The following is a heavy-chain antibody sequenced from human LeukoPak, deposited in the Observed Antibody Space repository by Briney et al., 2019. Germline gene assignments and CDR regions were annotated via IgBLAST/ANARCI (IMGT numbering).Heavy chain of an antibody. D-gene: IGHD2-2*01. Sequence: SETLSLPCTVSGYSIRRGNYWDWIGQPPGKGLDWIERIYHSGSTYYKPSLKSRVTISVDTSKNQFSLKLRAVTAGDTAVYYCAKRYCSSTTCYDDRGAFDYWGQGTLVTVSS. J-gene: IGHJ4*02. CDR2: IYHSGST. V-gene: IGHV4-38-2*02. CDR1: GYSIRRGNY. CDR3: AKRYCSSTTCYDDRGAFDY.